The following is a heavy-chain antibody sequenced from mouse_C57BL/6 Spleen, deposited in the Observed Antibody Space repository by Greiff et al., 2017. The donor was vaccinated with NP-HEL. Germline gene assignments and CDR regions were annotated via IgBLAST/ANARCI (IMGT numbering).Heavy chain of an antibody. J-gene: IGHJ4*01. V-gene: IGHV5-6*01. CDR2: ISSGGSYT. CDR3: AREITTVEGYYAMDY. D-gene: IGHD1-1*01. CDR1: GFTFSSYG. Sequence: EVKLVESGGDLVKPGGSLKLSCAASGFTFSSYGMSWVRQTPDKRLEWVATISSGGSYTYYPDSVKGRFTIPRDNAKNTLYLQMSSLKSEDTAMYYCAREITTVEGYYAMDYWGQGTSVTVSS.